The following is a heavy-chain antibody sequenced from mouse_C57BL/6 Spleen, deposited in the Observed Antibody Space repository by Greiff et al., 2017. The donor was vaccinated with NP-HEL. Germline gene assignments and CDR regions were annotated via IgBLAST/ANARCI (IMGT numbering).Heavy chain of an antibody. CDR1: GYTFTSYW. J-gene: IGHJ4*01. V-gene: IGHV1-50*01. CDR2: IDPSDSST. Sequence: QVQLKQSGAELVKPGASVKLSCKASGYTFTSYWMQWVKQRPGQGLEWIGEIDPSDSSTNYNPKFKGKATLTVDTSSSTAYMQLRSLTSEDSAVYYGARSNVTTVPYAMDYGGQGTSVTVSS. CDR3: ARSNVTTVPYAMDY. D-gene: IGHD1-1*01.